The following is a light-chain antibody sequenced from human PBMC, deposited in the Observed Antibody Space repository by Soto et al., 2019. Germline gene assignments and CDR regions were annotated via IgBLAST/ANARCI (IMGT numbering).Light chain of an antibody. J-gene: IGKJ1*01. CDR2: DAS. Sequence: DIHMTESPSTLSSSVGDRVTITCRASQSISSWLAWYQQKPGKAPKLLIYDASSLESGVPSRFSGSGSGTIFTLTISSLQPDDFATYYCQQYNSWWTFGQGTKVDIK. CDR1: QSISSW. V-gene: IGKV1-5*01. CDR3: QQYNSWWT.